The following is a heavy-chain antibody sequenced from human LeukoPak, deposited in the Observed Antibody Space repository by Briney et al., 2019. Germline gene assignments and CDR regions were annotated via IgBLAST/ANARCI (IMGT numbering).Heavy chain of an antibody. V-gene: IGHV5-51*01. D-gene: IGHD6-13*01. J-gene: IGHJ4*02. CDR1: GYSFTNYW. Sequence: GESLKISCKGSGYSFTNYWIGWVRQMPGKGLEWMGIIYPGDSEIRYSPSSQGLVTISADKSISTAYLQWGSLEASDTAMYFCARQHGSSWYSYSDYWGQGTLVTVSS. CDR3: ARQHGSSWYSYSDY. CDR2: IYPGDSEI.